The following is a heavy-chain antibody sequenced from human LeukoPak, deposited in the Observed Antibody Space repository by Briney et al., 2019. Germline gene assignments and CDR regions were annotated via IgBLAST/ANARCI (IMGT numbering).Heavy chain of an antibody. D-gene: IGHD3-9*01. Sequence: GGSLRLSCAASGFTFSSYAMHWVRQAPGEGLEYVSAIGSNGGSTYYANSVKGRFTISRDNSKTTLYLQMGSLRAEDMAVYYCARGPIFEYFDLWGRGTLVTVSS. J-gene: IGHJ2*01. CDR3: ARGPIFEYFDL. V-gene: IGHV3-64*01. CDR1: GFTFSSYA. CDR2: IGSNGGST.